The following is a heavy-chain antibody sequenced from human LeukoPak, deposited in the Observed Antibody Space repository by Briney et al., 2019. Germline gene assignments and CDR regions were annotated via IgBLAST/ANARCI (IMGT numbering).Heavy chain of an antibody. Sequence: PGRSLRLSCAASGFTFTTYNLHWVRQAPGKGLEWVAFTWSDGSEKFYADSVKGRFIISRDNSKNTLYLQMNSLRVEDTGLYYCARAQSATLSYYFDPWGRGTLVTVSS. CDR3: ARAQSATLSYYFDP. CDR1: GFTFTTYN. D-gene: IGHD2-15*01. CDR2: TWSDGSEK. J-gene: IGHJ4*02. V-gene: IGHV3-33*01.